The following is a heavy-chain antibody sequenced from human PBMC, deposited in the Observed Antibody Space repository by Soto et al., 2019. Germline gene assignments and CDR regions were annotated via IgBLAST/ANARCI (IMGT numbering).Heavy chain of an antibody. CDR2: IIPIFGTA. D-gene: IGHD5-18*01. Sequence: GASVKVSCKASGGTFSSYAISWVRQAPGQGLEWMGGIIPIFGTANYAQKFQGRVTITADESTSTAYMELSSLRSEDTAVYYCARAYSYGFSFDYYGRDVWGQGTTVTVSS. J-gene: IGHJ6*02. CDR3: ARAYSYGFSFDYYGRDV. V-gene: IGHV1-69*13. CDR1: GGTFSSYA.